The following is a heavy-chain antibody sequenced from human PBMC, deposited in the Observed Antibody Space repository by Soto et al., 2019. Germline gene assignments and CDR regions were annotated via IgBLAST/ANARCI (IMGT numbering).Heavy chain of an antibody. CDR1: GFSITTYV. J-gene: IGHJ3*02. Sequence: QVQLVESGGGVVQPGRSLRLSCAASGFSITTYVMHWVRQAPGKGLEWVAVISHDGSYKYYGDAVKGRFTISRDTSKNAVYLEMNSLRPEDTAVYYCAKGLLAIVGTTLPRDAFNIWGQGTMVTVSS. CDR2: ISHDGSYK. D-gene: IGHD1-26*01. V-gene: IGHV3-30*18. CDR3: AKGLLAIVGTTLPRDAFNI.